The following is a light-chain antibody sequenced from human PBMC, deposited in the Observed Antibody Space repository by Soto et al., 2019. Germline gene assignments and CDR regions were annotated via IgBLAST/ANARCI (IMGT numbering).Light chain of an antibody. CDR1: QSVSRNS. CDR2: GAS. CDR3: QQYGTSPPT. Sequence: EIVLTQPPGTLSLSPGERATLSCRASQSVSRNSLAWYQQQPGQAPRLLIYGASSRATDIPDRFSGSGSGTDFTLIVSRLEPEDFAVYFCQQYGTSPPTFGPGTKVDIK. V-gene: IGKV3-20*01. J-gene: IGKJ3*01.